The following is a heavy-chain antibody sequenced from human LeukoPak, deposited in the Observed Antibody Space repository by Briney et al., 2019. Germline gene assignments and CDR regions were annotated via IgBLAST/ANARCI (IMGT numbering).Heavy chain of an antibody. CDR1: GYTFTSYG. CDR2: ISAYNGNT. D-gene: IGHD6-19*01. V-gene: IGHV1-18*04. J-gene: IGHJ4*02. CDR3: AREFRVLSVAGTVRYFDY. Sequence: ASVKVSCKASGYTFTSYGISWVRQAPGQGLEWMGWISAYNGNTNYAQKLQGGVTMTTDTSTSTAYMELRSLRSDDTAVYYCAREFRVLSVAGTVRYFDYWDQGTLVTVSS.